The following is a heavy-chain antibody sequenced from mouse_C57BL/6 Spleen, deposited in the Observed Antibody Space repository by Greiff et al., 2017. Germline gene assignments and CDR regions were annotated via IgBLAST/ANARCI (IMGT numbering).Heavy chain of an antibody. CDR1: GFTFNTYA. J-gene: IGHJ4*01. Sequence: EVNVVESGGGLVQPKGSLKLSCAASGFTFNTYAMHWVRQAPGKGLEWVARIRSKSSNYATYYADSVKDRFTISRDDSQSMLYLQMNNLKTEDTAMYYCVRDSSGYSYYAMDYWGQGTSVTVSS. CDR2: IRSKSSNYAT. D-gene: IGHD3-2*02. CDR3: VRDSSGYSYYAMDY. V-gene: IGHV10-3*01.